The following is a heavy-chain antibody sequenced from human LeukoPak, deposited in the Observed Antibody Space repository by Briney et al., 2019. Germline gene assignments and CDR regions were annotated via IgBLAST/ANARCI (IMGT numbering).Heavy chain of an antibody. CDR3: AKGEYYDILTGYYGDAFDI. D-gene: IGHD3-9*01. J-gene: IGHJ3*02. CDR1: GFTFSSYA. Sequence: PGGSPRLSCAASGFTFSSYAMSWVRQAPGKGLEWVSAISNSGDNTYYADSVEGRFTISRDNSKNTLYLQMNSLRAEDTAVYYCAKGEYYDILTGYYGDAFDIWGQGTMVTVSS. V-gene: IGHV3-23*01. CDR2: ISNSGDNT.